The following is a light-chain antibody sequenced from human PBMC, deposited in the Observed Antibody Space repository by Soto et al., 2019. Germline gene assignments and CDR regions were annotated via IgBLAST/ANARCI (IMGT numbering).Light chain of an antibody. CDR3: QHYNYYSWT. V-gene: IGKV1-5*03. J-gene: IGKJ1*01. CDR1: QSISRW. CDR2: KTS. Sequence: DIHMTQSPFTLSPSVGDRVTITCRASQSISRWLAWYQQKPGKAPNLLIYKTSNLASGVPSRFSGSGSGTEFPLTSSRLPPDYVAYYYRQHYNYYSWTFGEGTKVEIK.